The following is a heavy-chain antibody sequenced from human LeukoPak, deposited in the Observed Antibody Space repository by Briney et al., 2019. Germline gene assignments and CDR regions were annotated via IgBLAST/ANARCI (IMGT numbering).Heavy chain of an antibody. V-gene: IGHV1-2*06. CDR2: INPNSGGT. Sequence: ASVKVSCKASGCTFTGYYMHWVRQAPGQGLEWMGRINPNSGGTNYAQKLQGRVTMTRETSISTAYMELSRLRSDDTAVYYCARDLYSGSYFYYFDYWGHGTLVPVSS. CDR3: ARDLYSGSYFYYFDY. J-gene: IGHJ4*01. CDR1: GCTFTGYY. D-gene: IGHD1-26*01.